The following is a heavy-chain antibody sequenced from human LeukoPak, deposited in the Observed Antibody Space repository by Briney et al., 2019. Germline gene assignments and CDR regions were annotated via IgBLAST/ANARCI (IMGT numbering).Heavy chain of an antibody. CDR3: ARELTFDY. V-gene: IGHV3-21*01. CDR1: GFTISSYS. D-gene: IGHD2/OR15-2a*01. J-gene: IGHJ4*02. Sequence: PGGSLRLSCAASGFTISSYSMNWVSQALGKGLEWVSYISSSDSYVDYADSVKGRFTISRDNAKNSLYLQMNSLRAEDTAVYYCARELTFDYWGQGTLFTVSS. CDR2: ISSSDSYV.